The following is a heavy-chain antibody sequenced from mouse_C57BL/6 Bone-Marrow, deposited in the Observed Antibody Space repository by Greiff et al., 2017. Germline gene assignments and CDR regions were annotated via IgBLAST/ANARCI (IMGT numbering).Heavy chain of an antibody. Sequence: QVQLQQSGAELARPGASVKLSCKASGYTFTSYGISWVKQRTGQGLEWIGEIYPRSGNTYYNEKFKGKATLTADKSSSTAYMELRSLTSEDSAVYFCARSDYYGSSSSTYYFDYWGQGTTLTVSS. V-gene: IGHV1-81*01. CDR1: GYTFTSYG. CDR3: ARSDYYGSSSSTYYFDY. D-gene: IGHD1-1*01. J-gene: IGHJ2*01. CDR2: IYPRSGNT.